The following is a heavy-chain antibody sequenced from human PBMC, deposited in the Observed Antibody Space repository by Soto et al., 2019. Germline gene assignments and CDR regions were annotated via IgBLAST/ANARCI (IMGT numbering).Heavy chain of an antibody. Sequence: SETLSLTCTVSGGSISSGDYHWSWIRQPPGKGLEWIGYIYYSGSTYYNPSLKSRVTISVDTSKNQFSLKLSSVTAADTAVYYCAREHQGFYYDSSGLENDYWGQGTLVTVSS. CDR3: AREHQGFYYDSSGLENDY. D-gene: IGHD3-22*01. V-gene: IGHV4-30-4*01. J-gene: IGHJ4*02. CDR1: GGSISSGDYH. CDR2: IYYSGST.